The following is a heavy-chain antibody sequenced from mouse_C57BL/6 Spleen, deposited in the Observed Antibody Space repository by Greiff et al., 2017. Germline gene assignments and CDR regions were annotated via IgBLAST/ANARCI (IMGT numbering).Heavy chain of an antibody. CDR3: ARSGDYDPYAMDY. CDR2: IYPGSGDT. Sequence: VKLMESGPELVKPGASVKISCKASGYAFSSSWMTWVKQRPGKGLEWVGRIYPGSGDTNYNGKFKGKTTRTADKSSSSAYMRRSSLTSGDSAVYFCARSGDYDPYAMDYWGQGTSVTVSS. CDR1: GYAFSSSW. D-gene: IGHD2-4*01. J-gene: IGHJ4*01. V-gene: IGHV1-82*01.